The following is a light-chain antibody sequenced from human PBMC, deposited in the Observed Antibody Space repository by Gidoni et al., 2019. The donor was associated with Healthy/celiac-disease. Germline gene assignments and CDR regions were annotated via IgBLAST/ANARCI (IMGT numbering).Light chain of an antibody. V-gene: IGLV3-1*01. J-gene: IGLJ2*01. CDR1: KLGDKY. CDR3: QAWDSSVV. CDR2: QDS. Sequence: SYKLPQQPSVSVSPGQTASITCSGDKLGDKYACWYQQKPGQSPVLVIYQDSKRPSGIPERFSGSNSGNTATLTISGTQAMDEADYYCQAWDSSVVFGGGTKLTVL.